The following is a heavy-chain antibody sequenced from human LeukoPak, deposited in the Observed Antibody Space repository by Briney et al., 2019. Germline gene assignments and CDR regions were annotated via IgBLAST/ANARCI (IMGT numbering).Heavy chain of an antibody. CDR2: ISYSGST. D-gene: IGHD1-26*01. V-gene: IGHV4-31*03. CDR1: GASISSGGYY. J-gene: IGHJ4*02. Sequence: PSQSLSLTCTVSGASISSGGYYWSWIRQHPGKGLEWIGYISYSGSTYYNPSLKSRVSISVDTPKNQFSLKLSSVTAADTAFYYCATHGRAYYFDYWGQGTLVTVSS. CDR3: ATHGRAYYFDY.